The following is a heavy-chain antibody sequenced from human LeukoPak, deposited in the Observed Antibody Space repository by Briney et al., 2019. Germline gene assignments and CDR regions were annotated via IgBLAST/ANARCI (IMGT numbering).Heavy chain of an antibody. CDR2: LSANGQNT. V-gene: IGHV3-23*01. CDR1: GFTFSSYW. Sequence: GGSLRLSCAASGFTFSSYWMHWVRQAPGKGLEWVSSLSANGQNTYYANSVKGRFTISRDNSKNMVYLQMNSLRVEDTALYYCGKEYCSGGRCYGAMDVWGQGTTVTVSS. D-gene: IGHD2-15*01. CDR3: GKEYCSGGRCYGAMDV. J-gene: IGHJ6*02.